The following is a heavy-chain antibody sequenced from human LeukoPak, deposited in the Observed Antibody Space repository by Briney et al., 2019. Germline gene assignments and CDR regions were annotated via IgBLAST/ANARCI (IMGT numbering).Heavy chain of an antibody. J-gene: IGHJ4*02. CDR2: IIPMFGTS. V-gene: IGHV1-69*01. Sequence: ASVKVSCKASGGTFSTYAISWVRQPPGQGLAWVGVIIPMFGTSTYAQRFQGRVTITADESTSTAYMELSSLRSEDTAVYYCARDLYCNRTSCSVWGQGTLVIVSS. CDR1: GGTFSTYA. D-gene: IGHD2-2*01. CDR3: ARDLYCNRTSCSV.